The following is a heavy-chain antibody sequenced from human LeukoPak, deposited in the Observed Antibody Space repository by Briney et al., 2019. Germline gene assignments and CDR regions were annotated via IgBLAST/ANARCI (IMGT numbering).Heavy chain of an antibody. J-gene: IGHJ1*01. Sequence: GGSLRLSCAASGFTFSSYWMHWVRQAPGKGLVWVSRIKSDGSTNYADSVKGRFTISRDNAKNTVSLQMNSLRAEDTGVYYCARAPSEIGGYYPEYFRHWGQGTLVTVST. V-gene: IGHV3-74*01. D-gene: IGHD3-22*01. CDR3: ARAPSEIGGYYPEYFRH. CDR1: GFTFSSYW. CDR2: IKSDGST.